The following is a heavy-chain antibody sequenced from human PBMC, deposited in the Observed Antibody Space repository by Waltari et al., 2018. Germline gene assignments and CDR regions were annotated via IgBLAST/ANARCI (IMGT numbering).Heavy chain of an antibody. D-gene: IGHD7-27*01. CDR2: IYHSGST. Sequence: QVQLQESGPGLVTPSGTLSLTCAVSGGSISSSNWSSWVRQPPGKGLEWIGEIYHSGSTNYNPSLKSRGTRSVDKSKNQVSLKLSSVTAADTAVDYCASELGPTAAYLDYWGQGTLVTVSS. J-gene: IGHJ4*02. V-gene: IGHV4-4*02. CDR1: GGSISSSNW. CDR3: ASELGPTAAYLDY.